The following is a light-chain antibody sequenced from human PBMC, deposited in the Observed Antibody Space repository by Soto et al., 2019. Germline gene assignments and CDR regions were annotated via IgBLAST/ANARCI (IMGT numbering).Light chain of an antibody. CDR2: KAY. CDR1: QSISSW. CDR3: QRYNSYWT. V-gene: IGKV1-5*03. Sequence: DIQMTQSPSTLSASVGDRVTITCRASQSISSWLAWYQQKPGKAPKLLIYKAYSLESGVTSRLSGSGSGTEFTLTNSSLQPDDFATYYCQRYNSYWTFGQGTKVEIK. J-gene: IGKJ1*01.